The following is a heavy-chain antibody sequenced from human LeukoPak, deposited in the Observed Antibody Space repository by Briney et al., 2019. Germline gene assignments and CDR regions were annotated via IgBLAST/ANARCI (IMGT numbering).Heavy chain of an antibody. CDR2: ISSSSSYI. J-gene: IGHJ4*02. CDR3: ARDYYGSGSPPGY. V-gene: IGHV3-21*01. CDR1: GFTFSSYW. D-gene: IGHD3-10*01. Sequence: GGSLRLSCAASGFTFSSYWMSWVRQAPGKGLEWVSSISSSSSYIYYADSVKGRFTISRDNAKNSLYLQMNSLRAEDTAVYYCARDYYGSGSPPGYWGQGTLVTVSS.